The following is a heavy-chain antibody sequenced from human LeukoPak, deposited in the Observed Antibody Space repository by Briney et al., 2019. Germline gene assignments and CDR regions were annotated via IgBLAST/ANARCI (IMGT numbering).Heavy chain of an antibody. D-gene: IGHD1-26*01. V-gene: IGHV3-48*02. Sequence: GGSLRLSCAASGFTFSRNSMNWVRQVPGKGLEWVSYISSYSGTKHYADSVKGRFTISRDNAKNSLYLEMNSLRDEDTAVYYCARDSPGYSGRYFYDAFDMLRQGTMVTVSS. J-gene: IGHJ3*02. CDR3: ARDSPGYSGRYFYDAFDM. CDR1: GFTFSRNS. CDR2: ISSYSGTK.